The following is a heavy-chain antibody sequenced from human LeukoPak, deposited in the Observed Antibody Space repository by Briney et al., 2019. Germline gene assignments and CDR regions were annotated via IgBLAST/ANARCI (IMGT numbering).Heavy chain of an antibody. J-gene: IGHJ4*02. CDR2: IYPGDSDT. CDR1: GYAFTNYW. CDR3: ARLESGLYYFDY. Sequence: GESLKISCKASGYAFTNYWIGWVRQMPGKGLEWMGSIYPGDSDTRYSPSFQGQVTISADRSISTAYLQWNSLTASDTAMFYCARLESGLYYFDYWGQGTLVTVSP. V-gene: IGHV5-51*01. D-gene: IGHD3/OR15-3a*01.